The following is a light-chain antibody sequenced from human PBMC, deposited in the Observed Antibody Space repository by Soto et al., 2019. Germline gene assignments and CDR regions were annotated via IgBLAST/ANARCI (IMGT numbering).Light chain of an antibody. CDR1: SSDVGGYNY. J-gene: IGLJ1*01. CDR2: DVS. V-gene: IGLV2-14*03. CDR3: SSYTTSNTRQIV. Sequence: QSVLTQPASVYGSPGQSITISRTGTSSDVGGYNYVSWYQHHPGKAPKLMIFDVSNRPSGVSNRFSGSKSGNTASLTISGLQPEDEADYYCSSYTTSNTRQIVFGTGTKVTVL.